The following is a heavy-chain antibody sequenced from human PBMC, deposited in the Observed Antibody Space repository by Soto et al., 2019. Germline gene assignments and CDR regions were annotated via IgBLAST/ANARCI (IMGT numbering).Heavy chain of an antibody. D-gene: IGHD3-22*01. CDR3: AATLDWGSYDFGGYPS. CDR2: IVAASGKT. CDR1: GFSFSRSA. Sequence: CKATGFSFSRSAGQWVQHSRGQGLEWIGWIVAASGKTDYSQIFQERVTITRDMSTSTAYMELSSLSSEDTAVYYCAATLDWGSYDFGGYPSWGQGTLVTVSS. V-gene: IGHV1-58*01. J-gene: IGHJ4*02.